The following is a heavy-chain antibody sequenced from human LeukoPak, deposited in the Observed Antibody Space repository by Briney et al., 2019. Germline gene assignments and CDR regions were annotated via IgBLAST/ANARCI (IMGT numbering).Heavy chain of an antibody. V-gene: IGHV3-30-3*01. CDR3: AREGREFWNGHYFDY. CDR1: GFTFSTYA. D-gene: IGHD1-1*01. Sequence: PGGSLRLSCAVSGFTFSTYAMSWVRQAPGKGLEWVAVISYDGSNKYYADSVKGRFTISRGNSKNTLYLQMNSLRAEDTAVYYCAREGREFWNGHYFDYWGQGTLVTVSS. J-gene: IGHJ4*02. CDR2: ISYDGSNK.